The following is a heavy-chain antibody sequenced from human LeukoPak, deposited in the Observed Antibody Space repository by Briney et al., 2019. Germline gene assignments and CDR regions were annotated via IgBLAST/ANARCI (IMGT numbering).Heavy chain of an antibody. CDR2: IFDSGDT. CDR3: ARHPLRGGFDY. V-gene: IGHV4-59*08. J-gene: IGHJ4*02. CDR1: GGSISNYY. Sequence: SETLSLTCTVSGGSISNYYWSWIRQPPGKGLEWIAYIFDSGDTRYNPSLKSRVTISVDTSKNQFSLKLNSVTAADTAVYYCARHPLRGGFDYWGQGTLVTVSS.